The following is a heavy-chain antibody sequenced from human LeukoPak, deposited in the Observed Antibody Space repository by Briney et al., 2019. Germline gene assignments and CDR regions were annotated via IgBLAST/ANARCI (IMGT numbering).Heavy chain of an antibody. J-gene: IGHJ4*02. D-gene: IGHD6-13*01. CDR1: GFTFSSYG. Sequence: GGSLRLSCAASGFTFSSYGMHWVRQAPGKGLVWVSRINSDGSSTSYADSVKGRFSISRDNAKNTLYLQMNSLRAEDTAVYYCARGYSSSWIDYWGRGTLVTVSS. CDR2: INSDGSST. CDR3: ARGYSSSWIDY. V-gene: IGHV3-74*01.